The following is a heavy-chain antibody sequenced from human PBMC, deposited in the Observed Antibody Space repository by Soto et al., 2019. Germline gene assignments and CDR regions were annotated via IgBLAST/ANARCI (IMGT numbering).Heavy chain of an antibody. V-gene: IGHV4-34*01. Sequence: MALSCAASGFTLNDFGMHWVRQAPGKGLEWVGEINHSGSTNYNPSLKSRVTISVDTSKNQFSLKLSSVTAADTAVYYCARIRGPWGQGTLVTVSS. CDR1: GFTLNDFG. CDR2: INHSGST. J-gene: IGHJ5*02. CDR3: ARIRGP.